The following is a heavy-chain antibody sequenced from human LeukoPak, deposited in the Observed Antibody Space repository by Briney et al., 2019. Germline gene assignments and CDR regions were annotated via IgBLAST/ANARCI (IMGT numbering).Heavy chain of an antibody. CDR2: INPNSGGT. V-gene: IGHV1-2*02. Sequence: ASVKISCKASGYTFTGYYMHWVRQAPGQGLKWMGWINPNSGGTNYAQKFQGRVTMTRDTSIGTAYMELSRLRSDDTAVYYCARGDVVVQAATDYCGEGTLVTVSS. D-gene: IGHD2-2*01. J-gene: IGHJ4*02. CDR1: GYTFTGYY. CDR3: ARGDVVVQAATDY.